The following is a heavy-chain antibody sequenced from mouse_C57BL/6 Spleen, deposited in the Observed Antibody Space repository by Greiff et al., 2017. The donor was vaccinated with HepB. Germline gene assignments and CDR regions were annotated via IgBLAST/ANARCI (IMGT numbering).Heavy chain of an antibody. CDR1: GYSITSGYY. CDR2: ISYDGSN. CDR3: ARWGSSLYYFDY. Sequence: EVKVEESGPGLVKPSQSLSLTCSVTGYSITSGYYWNWIRQFPGNKLEWMGYISYDGSNNYNPSLKNRISITRDTSKNQFFLKLNSVTTEDTATYYCARWGSSLYYFDYWGQGTTLTVSS. V-gene: IGHV3-6*01. D-gene: IGHD1-1*01. J-gene: IGHJ2*01.